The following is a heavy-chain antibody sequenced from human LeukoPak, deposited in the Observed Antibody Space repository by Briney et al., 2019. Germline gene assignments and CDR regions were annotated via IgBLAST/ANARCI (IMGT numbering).Heavy chain of an antibody. D-gene: IGHD2-21*01. Sequence: PSETLSLTCTVSGGSISSYYWSWVRQAPGKGLEWVSAISGSGGSTYYADSVKGRFTISRDNSKNTLYLQMNSLRAEDTAVYYCAKDKIFRWSPHYWGQGTLVTVSS. CDR2: ISGSGGST. CDR1: GGSISSYY. J-gene: IGHJ4*02. CDR3: AKDKIFRWSPHY. V-gene: IGHV3-23*01.